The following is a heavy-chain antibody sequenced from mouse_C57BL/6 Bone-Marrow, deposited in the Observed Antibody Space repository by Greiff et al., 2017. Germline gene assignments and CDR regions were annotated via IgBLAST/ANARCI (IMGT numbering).Heavy chain of an antibody. D-gene: IGHD2-1*01. CDR2: IDPENGDT. CDR1: GFNIKDDY. J-gene: IGHJ4*01. V-gene: IGHV14-4*01. CDR3: TPFYYGNYGYAMDD. Sequence: VQLQQSGAELVRPGASVKLSCTASGFNIKDDYMHWVKQRPEQGLEWIGWIDPENGDTEYASKFQGKATITADTSSNTAYLQLSSLTSEDTAVYYCTPFYYGNYGYAMDDWGQGTSVTVSS.